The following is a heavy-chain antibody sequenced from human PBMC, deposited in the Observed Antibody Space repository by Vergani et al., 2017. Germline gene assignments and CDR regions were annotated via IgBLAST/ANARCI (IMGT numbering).Heavy chain of an antibody. CDR2: ISAYNGNT. CDR1: GYTFTSYG. Sequence: QVQLVQSGAEVKKPGASVKVSCKASGYTFTSYGISWVRQAPGQGLEWMGWISAYNGNTNYAQKLQGRVTMTTDTSTSTAYMELSSLRSEDTALYYCAGSRTTYPEPLLAPYYFDYWGQGTLVTVSS. V-gene: IGHV1-18*01. J-gene: IGHJ4*02. CDR3: AGSRTTYPEPLLAPYYFDY. D-gene: IGHD1-7*01.